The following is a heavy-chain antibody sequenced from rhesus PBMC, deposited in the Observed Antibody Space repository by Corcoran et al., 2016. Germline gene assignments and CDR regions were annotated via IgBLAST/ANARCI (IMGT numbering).Heavy chain of an antibody. CDR2: IYCVSTRT. V-gene: IGHV4S10*01. J-gene: IGHJ4*01. Sequence: QVQLQESGPGVVKPSVTLSLTCAVSGGSISDSYRWSWLSQTPGRGLVWIGDIYCVSTRTNLNASLTGRVPFSKDTSKNQFSLKLSSVTAADAAVYDCARDLGYGSDYLDYWGQGVLVTVSS. D-gene: IGHD4-4*01. CDR1: GGSISDSYR. CDR3: ARDLGYGSDYLDY.